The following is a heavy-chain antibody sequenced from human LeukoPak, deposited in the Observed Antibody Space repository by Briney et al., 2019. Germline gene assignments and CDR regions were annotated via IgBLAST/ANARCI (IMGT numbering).Heavy chain of an antibody. CDR2: IYYSGST. CDR3: ARGGGRRYCSGGSCPYYFDY. Sequence: PSETLSLICTVSGGSVSSGSYYWSWIREPPGKGLEWIGYIYYSGSTNYNPSLKSRVTISVDTSKNQFSLKLSSVTAADTAVYYCARGGGRRYCSGGSCPYYFDYWGQGTLVTVSS. V-gene: IGHV4-61*01. J-gene: IGHJ4*02. CDR1: GGSVSSGSYY. D-gene: IGHD2-15*01.